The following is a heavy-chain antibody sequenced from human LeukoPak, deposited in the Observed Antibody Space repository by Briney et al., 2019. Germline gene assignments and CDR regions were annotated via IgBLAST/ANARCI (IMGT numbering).Heavy chain of an antibody. J-gene: IGHJ6*03. V-gene: IGHV3-30*02. CDR3: AKEASGSYSYYYYYYMDV. D-gene: IGHD1-26*01. Sequence: GGSLRLSCAASGFTFSSYGMHWVRQAPGKGLEWVAFIRYDGSNKYYADSVKGRFTISRDNSKTTLYLQMNSLRAEDTAVYYCAKEASGSYSYYYYYYMDVWGKGTTVTVSS. CDR2: IRYDGSNK. CDR1: GFTFSSYG.